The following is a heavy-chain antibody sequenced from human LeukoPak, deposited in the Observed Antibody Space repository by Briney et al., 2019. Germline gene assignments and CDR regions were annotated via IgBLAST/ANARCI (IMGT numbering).Heavy chain of an antibody. Sequence: ASVKVSCKASGYTFTGYYMHWVRQAPGQGLEWMGWINPNSGGTNYAQKFQGRVTMTRDTSISTAYMELSSLRSEDTAVYYCARGSSSWFRVSYHYYMDVWGKGTTVTISS. J-gene: IGHJ6*03. D-gene: IGHD6-13*01. CDR2: INPNSGGT. CDR3: ARGSSSWFRVSYHYYMDV. V-gene: IGHV1-2*02. CDR1: GYTFTGYY.